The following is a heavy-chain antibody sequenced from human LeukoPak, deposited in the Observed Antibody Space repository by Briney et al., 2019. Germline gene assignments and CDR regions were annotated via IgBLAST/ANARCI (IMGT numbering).Heavy chain of an antibody. CDR1: GGSFSDYY. Sequence: SETLSLTCAVYGGSFSDYYWSWIRQPPGKGLEWIGEINHSGSTNYNPSLKSRVTISVDTSKNQFSLKLSSVTAADTAVYYCARGRSGSYVDYWGQGTLVTVSS. CDR2: INHSGST. J-gene: IGHJ4*02. CDR3: ARGRSGSYVDY. V-gene: IGHV4-34*01. D-gene: IGHD1-26*01.